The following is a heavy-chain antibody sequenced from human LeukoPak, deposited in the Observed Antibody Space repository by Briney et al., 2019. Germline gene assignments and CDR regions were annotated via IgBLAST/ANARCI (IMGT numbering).Heavy chain of an antibody. V-gene: IGHV3-13*04. CDR1: GFTFSSYD. D-gene: IGHD5-18*01. CDR3: ARGDTGYDAFDI. J-gene: IGHJ3*02. CDR2: IGTAGDT. Sequence: GGSLRLSCAASGFTFSSYDMHWVRQATGKGLEWVSAIGTAGDTYYPGSVKGRFTISRENAKNSLYLRMNSLRAGDTAVYYCARGDTGYDAFDIWGQGTMVTVSS.